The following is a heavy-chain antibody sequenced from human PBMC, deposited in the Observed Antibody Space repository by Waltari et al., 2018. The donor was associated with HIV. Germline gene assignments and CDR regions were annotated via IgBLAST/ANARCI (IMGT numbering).Heavy chain of an antibody. CDR1: GGHLSCSSYF. Sequence: QLPPQESGPGLVKPSETLSLTCSVSGGHLSCSSYFWGWIRPPQGKGVDWIGRIYYTGSTYYSPALKSLVTMSVDTSKNQISLTLTSVAAADTAVYYCAADCAIPYWFDAWGQGTLVTVSS. V-gene: IGHV4-39*01. D-gene: IGHD2-21*01. CDR2: IYYTGST. CDR3: AADCAIPYWFDA. J-gene: IGHJ5*02.